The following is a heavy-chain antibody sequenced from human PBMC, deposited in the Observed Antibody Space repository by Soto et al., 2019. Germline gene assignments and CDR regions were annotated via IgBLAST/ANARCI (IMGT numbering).Heavy chain of an antibody. Sequence: PGESLKISCKGSGYSFTSYWIGWVRQMPGKGLEWMGIIYPGDSDTRYSPSFQGQVTISADKSISTAYLQWSSLKASDTAMYYCARVLKYDRSFYVILTGRRNYYYYYTDVWGKGTTVTVSS. CDR2: IYPGDSDT. D-gene: IGHD3-9*01. CDR3: ARVLKYDRSFYVILTGRRNYYYYYTDV. V-gene: IGHV5-51*01. J-gene: IGHJ6*03. CDR1: GYSFTSYW.